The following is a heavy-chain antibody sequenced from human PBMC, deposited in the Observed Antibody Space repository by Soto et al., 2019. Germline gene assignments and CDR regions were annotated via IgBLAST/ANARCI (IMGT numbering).Heavy chain of an antibody. CDR3: AKDQGRAYWYFDL. Sequence: EVQLLESGGGLVQPGGSLRVSCAASGFSFSSYAMSWVRQAPGKGLEWVSGISGSGGSTYYADSVKGRFTISRDNSKNTLYLQMNSLRVEDKAVYYCAKDQGRAYWYFDLWGRGTLVSVSS. V-gene: IGHV3-23*01. D-gene: IGHD3-10*01. J-gene: IGHJ2*01. CDR1: GFSFSSYA. CDR2: ISGSGGST.